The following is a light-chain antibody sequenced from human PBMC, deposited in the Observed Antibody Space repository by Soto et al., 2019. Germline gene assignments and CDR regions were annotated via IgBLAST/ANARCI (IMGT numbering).Light chain of an antibody. CDR1: SSDVGRYNF. CDR2: EVT. Sequence: QSALTQPASVSGSPGQSITISCTGTSSDVGRYNFVSWYQQHPGKAPKLMIYEVTNRPSGISNRFSGSKSGNTAALTISGLQAEDEADYYCRSYTGSSTGVFGGGTKVTVL. J-gene: IGLJ3*02. CDR3: RSYTGSSTGV. V-gene: IGLV2-14*03.